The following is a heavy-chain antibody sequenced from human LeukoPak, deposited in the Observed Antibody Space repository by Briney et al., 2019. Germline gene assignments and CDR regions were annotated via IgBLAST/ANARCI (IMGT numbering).Heavy chain of an antibody. CDR1: GGSTSSYY. J-gene: IGHJ4*02. CDR2: VYYSGST. V-gene: IGHV4-59*01. CDR3: ARTGPLEDNGHYWLGIDF. Sequence: SETLSLTCTVSGGSTSSYYWSWLRQPPGKGLEWIGYVYYSGSTNYNPSLESRVTISVDTSKNQFSLKLSSVTAADTAVYYCARTGPLEDNGHYWLGIDFWGQGTLVTVSS. D-gene: IGHD4-17*01.